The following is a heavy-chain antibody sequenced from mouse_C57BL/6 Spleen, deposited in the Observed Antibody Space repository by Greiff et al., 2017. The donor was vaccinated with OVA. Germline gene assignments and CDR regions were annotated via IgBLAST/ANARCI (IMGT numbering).Heavy chain of an antibody. CDR3: ASSYDYDRSPAMDY. CDR2: IDPSDSET. J-gene: IGHJ4*01. Sequence: QVQLQQPGAELVRPGSSVKLSCKASGYTFTSYWMHWVKQRPIQGLEWIGNIDPSDSETHYNQKFKDKATLTVDKSSSTAYMQLSSLTSEDSAVYYCASSYDYDRSPAMDYWGQGTSVTVSS. D-gene: IGHD2-4*01. CDR1: GYTFTSYW. V-gene: IGHV1-52*01.